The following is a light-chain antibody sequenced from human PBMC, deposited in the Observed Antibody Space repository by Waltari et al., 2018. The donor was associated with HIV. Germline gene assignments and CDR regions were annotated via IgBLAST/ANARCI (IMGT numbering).Light chain of an antibody. CDR2: AAS. CDR3: QQSYSTPRT. CDR1: QNISSY. J-gene: IGKJ1*01. Sequence: DIQMTQSPSSLSASVGDRVTITCRASQNISSYLSWYQKKPGKAPKVLIYAASSLQSGVPSRFSGSGSGTDFNISISSLQLEDFATYYCQQSYSTPRTFGQGTKVEIK. V-gene: IGKV1-39*01.